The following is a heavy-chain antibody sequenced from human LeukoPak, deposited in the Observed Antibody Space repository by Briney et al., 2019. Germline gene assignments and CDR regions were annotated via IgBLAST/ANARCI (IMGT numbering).Heavy chain of an antibody. J-gene: IGHJ3*02. Sequence: GGSLRLSCAASGFTFSSYDMHWVRQATGKGLEWVSAIGTAGDTYYPGSVKGRFTISRENAKNSLCLQMNSLRAGDTAVYYCARVTYYYDSSGGRGAFDIWGQGTMVTVSS. CDR3: ARVTYYYDSSGGRGAFDI. CDR1: GFTFSSYD. D-gene: IGHD3-22*01. CDR2: IGTAGDT. V-gene: IGHV3-13*04.